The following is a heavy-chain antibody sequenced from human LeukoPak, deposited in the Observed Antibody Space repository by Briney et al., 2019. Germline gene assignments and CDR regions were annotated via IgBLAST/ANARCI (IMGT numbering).Heavy chain of an antibody. J-gene: IGHJ3*02. CDR1: GFTFSSYS. D-gene: IGHD5-24*01. CDR2: ISSSSSYI. CDR3: ARDRGDGYNSDAFDI. V-gene: IGHV3-21*01. Sequence: GGSLRLSCAASGFTFSSYSMNWVRQAPGKGLEWVSSISSSSSYIYYADSVKGRFTISRDNAKNSLYLQMNSLSAEDTAVYYCARDRGDGYNSDAFDIWGQGTMVTVSS.